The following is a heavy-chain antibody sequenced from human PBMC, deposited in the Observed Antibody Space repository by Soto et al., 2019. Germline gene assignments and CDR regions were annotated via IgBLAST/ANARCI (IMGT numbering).Heavy chain of an antibody. J-gene: IGHJ3*02. D-gene: IGHD2-15*01. CDR2: IKHDGSEK. CDR3: ARDPPGGGIAVSAHAFDN. Sequence: EVQLVESGGGLVQPGGSLRLSCAASGFTFSSYWMSWVRQAPGKGLEWVANIKHDGSEKYYVDSVKGRFTISRDNAKNPLYLQMNSLRAEDTAVYYCARDPPGGGIAVSAHAFDNWGQGKMVNGSS. CDR1: GFTFSSYW. V-gene: IGHV3-7*01.